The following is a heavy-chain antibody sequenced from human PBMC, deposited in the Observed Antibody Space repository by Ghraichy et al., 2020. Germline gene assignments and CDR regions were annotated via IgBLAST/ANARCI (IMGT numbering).Heavy chain of an antibody. D-gene: IGHD4-23*01. CDR3: ARDHNSPQTTVVTPGSYYYGMDF. Sequence: SQTLSLTCAISGDSVSSNSAAWNWIRQSPSRGLEWLGRTYYRSKWYNDYAVSVKSRLSINPDTSKNQFSLQLNSVTPEDTAVYYCARDHNSPQTTVVTPGSYYYGMDFWGQGTTVTVSS. V-gene: IGHV6-1*01. CDR2: TYYRSKWYN. J-gene: IGHJ6*02. CDR1: GDSVSSNSAA.